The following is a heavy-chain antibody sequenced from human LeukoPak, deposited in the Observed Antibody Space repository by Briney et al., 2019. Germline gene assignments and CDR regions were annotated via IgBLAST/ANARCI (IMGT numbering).Heavy chain of an antibody. Sequence: ASVKVSCKASGYTFTGYYMHWVRQAPGQGLEWMGRINPNSGGTNYAQKFQGRVTMTRDTSISTAYMELSRLRSDDTAVYYCAREVGAYYDSSGYPFFDYWGQGPWSPSPQ. CDR1: GYTFTGYY. V-gene: IGHV1-2*06. CDR2: INPNSGGT. J-gene: IGHJ4*02. D-gene: IGHD3-22*01. CDR3: AREVGAYYDSSGYPFFDY.